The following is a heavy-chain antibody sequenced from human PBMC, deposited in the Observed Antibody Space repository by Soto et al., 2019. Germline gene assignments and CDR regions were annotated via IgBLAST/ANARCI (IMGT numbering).Heavy chain of an antibody. V-gene: IGHV4-34*01. CDR1: GGSFNDHY. D-gene: IGHD2-8*02. J-gene: IGHJ4*02. CDR3: ARDKITGLFDY. CDR2: INHSGST. Sequence: PSETLSLTCAVYGGSFNDHYWTRIRQPPGTGLEWIGEINHSGSTNYNPSLKSRVTISVDTSKNQFSLKLTSVTAADTAVYYCARDKITGLFDYWGQGTLVTVSS.